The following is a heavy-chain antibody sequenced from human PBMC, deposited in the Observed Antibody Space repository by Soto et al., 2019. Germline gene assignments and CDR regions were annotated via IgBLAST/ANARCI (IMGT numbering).Heavy chain of an antibody. CDR2: IWYDGSNK. CDR1: GFTFSSYG. V-gene: IGHV3-33*01. CDR3: VRDNARTADLFDS. Sequence: GGSLRLSCAASGFTFSSYGIHWVRQAPGKGLEWVGIIWYDGSNKYYADSVKGRFTISRDSSKNTVYLQMDSLRAEDTGLYFCVRDNARTADLFDSWGQGTVVTVSS. D-gene: IGHD2-8*01. J-gene: IGHJ4*02.